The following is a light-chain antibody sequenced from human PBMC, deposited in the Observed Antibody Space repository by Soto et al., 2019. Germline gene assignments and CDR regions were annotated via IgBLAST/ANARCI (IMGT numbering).Light chain of an antibody. CDR1: QGISTL. J-gene: IGKJ5*01. CDR3: QHFKSFPIT. CDR2: ESS. Sequence: AIQLTQSPSSLSASVGDRFTMTCRSSQGISTLLAWYQQKPGKAPKVLIYESSLLQSGVPSRFSGSGSGTDFTLTISSLQPEDFATYYCQHFKSFPITFGQGTRLEIK. V-gene: IGKV1-13*02.